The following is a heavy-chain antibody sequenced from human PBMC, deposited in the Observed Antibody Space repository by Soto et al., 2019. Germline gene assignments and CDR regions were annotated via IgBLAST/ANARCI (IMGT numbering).Heavy chain of an antibody. D-gene: IGHD6-19*01. Sequence: QVQLVQSGAEVKKPGSSVRVSCQASGGTFTTYAFNWVRQAPGQGLEWMGGIIPMYNKPNYAPNFLGRVTISADPSTSTAYMELTTLRSEDTAVYFCARGDSGGYYYAMDVGGQGTTVTVSS. V-gene: IGHV1-69*01. CDR1: GGTFTTYA. CDR2: IIPMYNKP. CDR3: ARGDSGGYYYAMDV. J-gene: IGHJ6*02.